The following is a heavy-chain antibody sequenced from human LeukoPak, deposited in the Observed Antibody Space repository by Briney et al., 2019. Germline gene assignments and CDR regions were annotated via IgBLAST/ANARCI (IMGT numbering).Heavy chain of an antibody. CDR1: GFTFSDYY. D-gene: IGHD1-7*01. J-gene: IGHJ5*02. Sequence: GGSLRLSCAASGFTFSDYYMSWIRQAPGKGLEWVSYISSSGSTIYYADSVKGRFTISRDNAKNSLYLQMNSLRAEDTAVYYCARSSLELLGDWFDPWGQGTLVTVSS. CDR2: ISSSGSTI. CDR3: ARSSLELLGDWFDP. V-gene: IGHV3-11*04.